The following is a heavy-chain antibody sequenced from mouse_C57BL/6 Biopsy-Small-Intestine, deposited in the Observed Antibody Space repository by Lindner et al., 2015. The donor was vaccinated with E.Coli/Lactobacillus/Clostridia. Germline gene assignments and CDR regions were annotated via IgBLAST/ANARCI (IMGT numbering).Heavy chain of an antibody. J-gene: IGHJ4*01. CDR2: ILPGNGIA. V-gene: IGHV1-9*01. CDR1: GYTFTDYW. D-gene: IGHD2-3*01. Sequence: VQLQESGAELMKPGASVKLSCKATGYTFTDYWIEWVKQRPGHGLEWIGEILPGNGIATYNEKFKGKATFTADTSSNTAYMQLSSLTTEDSAIYYCAKWLLGAMDVLGSRNLCHRLL. CDR3: AKWLLGAMDV.